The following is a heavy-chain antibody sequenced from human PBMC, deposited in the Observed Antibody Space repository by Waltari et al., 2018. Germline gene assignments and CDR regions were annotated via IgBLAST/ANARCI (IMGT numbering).Heavy chain of an antibody. V-gene: IGHV4-59*01. Sequence: QVQLQESGPGLVKPSETLSLTCPVSGGSISSYSWSWIRQPPGKGLEWIGYIYYSGSTNYNPSLKSRVTISVDTSKNQFSLKLSSVTAADTAVYYCARTPPKYCSSTSCTWFDPWGQGTLVTVSS. CDR1: GGSISSYS. CDR3: ARTPPKYCSSTSCTWFDP. CDR2: IYYSGST. D-gene: IGHD2-2*01. J-gene: IGHJ5*02.